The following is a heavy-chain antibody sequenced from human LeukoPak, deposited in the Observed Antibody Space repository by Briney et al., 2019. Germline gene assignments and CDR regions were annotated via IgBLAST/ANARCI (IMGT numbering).Heavy chain of an antibody. CDR1: GGSISSYY. CDR3: ARGLLPMDFGY. D-gene: IGHD2-21*01. J-gene: IGHJ4*02. V-gene: IGHV4-59*01. CDR2: IYYSGST. Sequence: SETLSLTRTVSGGSISSYYWSWIRQPPGKGLEWIGYIYYSGSTNYNPSLKSRVTISVDTSKNQFSLKLSSVTAADTAVYYCARGLLPMDFGYWGQGTLVTVSS.